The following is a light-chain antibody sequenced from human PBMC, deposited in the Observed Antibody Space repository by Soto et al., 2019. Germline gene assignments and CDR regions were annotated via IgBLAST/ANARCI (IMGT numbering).Light chain of an antibody. CDR1: QGIRKD. J-gene: IGKJ4*01. CDR2: AAT. Sequence: AIPMTQSPSSLSASVGDRVTITCRASQGIRKDLGWYQQKPGKAPKLLIYAATTLHSGVPSRFSGIGSGTEFTLTISSLQPEDFATYYCLQDDTYPLTFGGGTKVEIK. V-gene: IGKV1-6*01. CDR3: LQDDTYPLT.